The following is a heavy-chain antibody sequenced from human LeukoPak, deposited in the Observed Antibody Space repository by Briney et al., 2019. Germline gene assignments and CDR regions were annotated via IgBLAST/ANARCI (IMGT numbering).Heavy chain of an antibody. CDR3: AKLAKYFYGSETYYFFEH. D-gene: IGHD3-10*01. J-gene: IGHJ4*02. CDR1: GFTFSSYE. Sequence: GGSLRLSCAASGFTFSSYEMNWVRQAPGKGLEWISYISCSGGTIYYADSVKGRFTISRDNAKNSMDLQMNSLRVEDTAVYYCAKLAKYFYGSETYYFFEHWGQGTPVTASS. CDR2: ISCSGGTI. V-gene: IGHV3-48*03.